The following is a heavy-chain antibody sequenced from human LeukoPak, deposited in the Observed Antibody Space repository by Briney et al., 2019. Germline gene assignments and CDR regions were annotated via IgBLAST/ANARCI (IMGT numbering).Heavy chain of an antibody. CDR1: GFTFSSYD. CDR3: AKGHRYSGSYYFDY. D-gene: IGHD1-26*01. J-gene: IGHJ4*02. CDR2: ISGSGGST. V-gene: IGHV3-23*01. Sequence: GGSLRLSCAASGFTFSSYDMSWVRQAPGKGLEWVSAISGSGGSTDYADSVKGRFTISRDNSKNTLYLQMNSLRADDTAVYYCAKGHRYSGSYYFDYWGQGTLVTVSS.